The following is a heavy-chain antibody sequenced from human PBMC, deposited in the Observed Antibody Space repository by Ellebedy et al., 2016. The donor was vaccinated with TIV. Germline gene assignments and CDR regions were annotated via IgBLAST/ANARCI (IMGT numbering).Heavy chain of an antibody. CDR2: IFSVADGGET. V-gene: IGHV3-53*01. D-gene: IGHD4-23*01. CDR3: KRDAAGNGGKLDY. Sequence: GESLKISCAASGFPVTSNYTHWVPKVPGKGLDRVQAIFSVADGGETHYADSVKGRFTISRDSSKNTLYLQMNSLRAEDTAVYYCKRDAAGNGGKLDYWGQGGLVTVSS. J-gene: IGHJ4*02. CDR1: GFPVTSNY.